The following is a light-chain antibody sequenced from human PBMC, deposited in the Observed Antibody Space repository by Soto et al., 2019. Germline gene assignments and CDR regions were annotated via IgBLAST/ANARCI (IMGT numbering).Light chain of an antibody. CDR1: QSVSSSY. Sequence: EIVLTHSPGTLSLSPGERATLSCRASQSVSSSYLAWYQQKPGQAPRLLIYGASSRATGIPDRFSGSGSGTDFTLTISRLAPEDFAVYYCQQYGSSPPWTFGQGTKVDIK. J-gene: IGKJ1*01. CDR2: GAS. CDR3: QQYGSSPPWT. V-gene: IGKV3-20*01.